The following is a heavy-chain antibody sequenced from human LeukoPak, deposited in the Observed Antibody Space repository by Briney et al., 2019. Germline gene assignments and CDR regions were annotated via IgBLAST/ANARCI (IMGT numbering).Heavy chain of an antibody. CDR3: ARNETVPQFDP. D-gene: IGHD2-2*01. CDR1: GGSISSYY. Sequence: SETLSLTCTVSGGSISSYYWSWIRQPPGKGLEWIGYIYYSGSTNYNPSLKSRVTISVDTSKNQFSLKLSSVTAADTAVYYCARNETVPQFDPWGQGTLVTVSS. CDR2: IYYSGST. V-gene: IGHV4-59*08. J-gene: IGHJ5*02.